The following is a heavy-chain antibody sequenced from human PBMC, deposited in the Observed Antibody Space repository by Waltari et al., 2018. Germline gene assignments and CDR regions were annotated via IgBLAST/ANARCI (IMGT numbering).Heavy chain of an antibody. V-gene: IGHV1-3*01. D-gene: IGHD3-22*01. CDR1: GYAFTSRA. Sequence: QVHLVQSGAEVKKPGASVRISCEASGYAFTSRAMHWVRQAPGQRPEWLGWINAGNGDTIYSHKFHDRVTMYRDTSASTAYMDLSGLTSVTAADTAFFYCARGGGHRYDTYYFDYWGQGMLVTVSS. J-gene: IGHJ4*02. CDR3: ARGGGHRYDTYYFDY. CDR2: INAGNGDT.